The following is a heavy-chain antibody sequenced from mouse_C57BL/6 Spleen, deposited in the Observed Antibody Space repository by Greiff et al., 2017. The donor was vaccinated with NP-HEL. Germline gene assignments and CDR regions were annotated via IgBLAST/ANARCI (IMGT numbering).Heavy chain of an antibody. D-gene: IGHD1-1*01. CDR2: ISGGGGNT. Sequence: EVQGVESGGGLVKPGGSLKLSCAASGFTFSSYTMSWVRQTPEKRLEWVATISGGGGNTYYPDSVKGRFTISRDNAKNTLYLQMSSLRSEDTALYYCAREFITTVVEGYYYAMDYWGQGTSVTVSS. CDR1: GFTFSSYT. V-gene: IGHV5-9*01. J-gene: IGHJ4*01. CDR3: AREFITTVVEGYYYAMDY.